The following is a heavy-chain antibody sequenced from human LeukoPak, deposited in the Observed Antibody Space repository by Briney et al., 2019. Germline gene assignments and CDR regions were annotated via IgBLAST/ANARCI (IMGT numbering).Heavy chain of an antibody. Sequence: GASVKVPCKASGYTFTGYYMHWVRQAPGQGLEWMGWINPNSGGTNYAQKFQGWVTMTRDTSISTAYMELSRLRSDDTAVYYCAREGRGYCSSTSCYELGGFDYWGQGTLVTVSS. CDR2: INPNSGGT. V-gene: IGHV1-2*04. CDR3: AREGRGYCSSTSCYELGGFDY. J-gene: IGHJ4*02. D-gene: IGHD2-2*01. CDR1: GYTFTGYY.